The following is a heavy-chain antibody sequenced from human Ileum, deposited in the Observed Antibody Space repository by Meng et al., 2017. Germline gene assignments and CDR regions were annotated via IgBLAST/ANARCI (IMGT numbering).Heavy chain of an antibody. J-gene: IGHJ4*02. Sequence: GESLKISCVVSGFTFSRHAMKWVRQAPGKGLEWVSTISETGADTHYADSVKGRFTISRDNSKNTLFLQMNSLRVADMGTYYCAKDEAEGPVADTGGYWGQGALVTVSS. CDR2: ISETGADT. CDR1: GFTFSRHA. CDR3: AKDEAEGPVADTGGY. V-gene: IGHV3-23*01. D-gene: IGHD6-19*01.